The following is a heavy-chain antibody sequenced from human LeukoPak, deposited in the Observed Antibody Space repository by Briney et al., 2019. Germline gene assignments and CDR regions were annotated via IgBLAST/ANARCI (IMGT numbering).Heavy chain of an antibody. Sequence: GGSLRLSCPVSGFAFSTFAMHWVRQAPGKGLEWVAVISYDGSNQYYADSVKGRFTISRDNSKTTLYLQMNSLRAEDTAEYYCARWAYFHDSSGYFFDKWGQGTLVTVSS. D-gene: IGHD3-22*01. V-gene: IGHV3-30*01. CDR2: ISYDGSNQ. CDR1: GFAFSTFA. J-gene: IGHJ4*02. CDR3: ARWAYFHDSSGYFFDK.